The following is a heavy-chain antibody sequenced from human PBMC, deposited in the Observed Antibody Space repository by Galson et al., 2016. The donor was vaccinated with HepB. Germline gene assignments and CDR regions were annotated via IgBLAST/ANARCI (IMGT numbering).Heavy chain of an antibody. J-gene: IGHJ4*02. Sequence: SLRLSCAASGFTLSSFGMHWVRQAPGKGLEWVAVMSNDGSNAYYADSVKGRFTISRDSSETTVFLQMNRLRSEDSGVYYYAKDEYTTGFYLFDSWGLGTLVTVSS. CDR3: AKDEYTTGFYLFDS. D-gene: IGHD2/OR15-2a*01. V-gene: IGHV3-30*18. CDR1: GFTLSSFG. CDR2: MSNDGSNA.